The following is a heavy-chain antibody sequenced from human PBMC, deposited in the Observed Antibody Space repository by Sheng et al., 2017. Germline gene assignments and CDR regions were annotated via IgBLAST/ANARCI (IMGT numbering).Heavy chain of an antibody. Sequence: EVQLVESGGGLVQPGGSLRLSCAASGLTVSTSYMSWVRQAPGKGLEWLSVLYFGGSTYYADSVKGRFTISRDNSKNALYLQMNSLRAEDTAVYYCARVFNWNGDAFDIWAKG. CDR1: GLTVSTSY. J-gene: IGHJ3*02. CDR3: ARVFNWNGDAFDI. D-gene: IGHD1-20*01. CDR2: LYFGGST. V-gene: IGHV3-66*01.